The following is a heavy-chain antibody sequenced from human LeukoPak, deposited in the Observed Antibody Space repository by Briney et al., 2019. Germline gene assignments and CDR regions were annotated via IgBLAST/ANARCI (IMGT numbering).Heavy chain of an antibody. CDR1: DGSISSGDYY. Sequence: KPSETLSLTCTVSDGSISSGDYYWSWIRQPPGKGLEWIGYIYYSGSTYYNPSLKSRVTISVDTSKNQFSLKLSSVTAADTAVYYCARSGRGRYYYGMDVWGQGTTVTVSS. CDR3: ARSGRGRYYYGMDV. J-gene: IGHJ6*02. CDR2: IYYSGST. D-gene: IGHD1-26*01. V-gene: IGHV4-30-4*01.